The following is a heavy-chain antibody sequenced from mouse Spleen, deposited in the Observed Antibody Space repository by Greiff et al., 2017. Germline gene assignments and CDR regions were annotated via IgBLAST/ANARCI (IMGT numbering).Heavy chain of an antibody. Sequence: EVQLQQSGAELVRPGASVKLSCTASGFNIKDDYMHWVKQRPEQGLEWIGWIDPENGDTEYASKFQGKATITADTSSNTAYLQLSSLTSEDTAVYYCTTPRGYVRGGFAYWGQGTLVTVSA. CDR2: IDPENGDT. CDR1: GFNIKDDY. V-gene: IGHV14-4*01. CDR3: TTPRGYVRGGFAY. D-gene: IGHD1-2*01. J-gene: IGHJ3*01.